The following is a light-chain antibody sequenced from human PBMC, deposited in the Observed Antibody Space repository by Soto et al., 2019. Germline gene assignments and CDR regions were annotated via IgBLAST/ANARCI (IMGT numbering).Light chain of an antibody. CDR2: GSS. J-gene: IGKJ3*01. CDR1: QSISSTY. Sequence: DIVLTQSPGTLSLSPGERATLSCRASQSISSTYLVWYQQKPGQAPRLLIYGSSSRATGIPDRFSGSGSGTDFTLTISRLEPEDVAVYYCQQYGLSPFTFGPGTKVDIK. V-gene: IGKV3-20*01. CDR3: QQYGLSPFT.